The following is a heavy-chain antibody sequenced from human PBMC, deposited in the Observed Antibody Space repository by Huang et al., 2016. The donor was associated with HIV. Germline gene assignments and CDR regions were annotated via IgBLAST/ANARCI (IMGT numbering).Heavy chain of an antibody. CDR2: IYPGDCDT. J-gene: IGHJ6*02. CDR3: ARLIGSPSFYYGLDV. D-gene: IGHD3-10*01. Sequence: EVQLVQSGAEVKKPGESLKISCKGSGYRFRSNWIGWVRQMPGKVLEWIGIIYPGDCDTRYSPSFQGQVTISADKSINTAYLQWSSLKASDTAMYYCARLIGSPSFYYGLDVWGQGTTVTVSS. V-gene: IGHV5-51*01. CDR1: GYRFRSNW.